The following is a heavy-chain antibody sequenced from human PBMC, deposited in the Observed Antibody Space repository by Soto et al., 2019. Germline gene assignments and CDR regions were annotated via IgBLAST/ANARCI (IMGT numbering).Heavy chain of an antibody. CDR3: AKDKRAVNELLDY. CDR1: GFTFYDYA. V-gene: IGHV3-9*01. Sequence: LRLSCAASGFTFYDYAMHWVRQAPGKGLEWVSGISWNSGSIGYSDSVKGRFTISRDNAKNSLYLQMNSLRAEDTALYYCAKDKRAVNELLDYCGQGTLVTVSS. D-gene: IGHD1-7*01. J-gene: IGHJ4*02. CDR2: ISWNSGSI.